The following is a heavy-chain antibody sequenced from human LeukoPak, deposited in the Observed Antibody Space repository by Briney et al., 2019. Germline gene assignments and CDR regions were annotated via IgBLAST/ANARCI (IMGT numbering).Heavy chain of an antibody. J-gene: IGHJ6*02. CDR2: ISYDGSNK. D-gene: IGHD5-18*01. CDR3: ARDAVDTANAV. Sequence: PGGSLRLSCAASGFTFSSYAMHWVRQAPGKGLEWVAVISYDGSNKYYADSVKGRFTISRDNSKNTLYLQMNGLRAEDTAVYYCARDAVDTANAVWGQGTTVTVSS. CDR1: GFTFSSYA. V-gene: IGHV3-30-3*01.